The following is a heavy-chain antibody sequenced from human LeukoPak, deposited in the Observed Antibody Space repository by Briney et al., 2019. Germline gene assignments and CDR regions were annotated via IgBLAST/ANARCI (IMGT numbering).Heavy chain of an antibody. CDR2: ISSSSTYM. Sequence: GGSLRLSCAASGFTFNTYSMNWVRQAPGKGLEWVSSISSSSTYMSHADSVKGRFTISRDNSKNTLYLQMNSLRAEDTAIYYCAKDPNGDYVGAFDSWGQGAMVTVSS. D-gene: IGHD4-17*01. CDR3: AKDPNGDYVGAFDS. CDR1: GFTFNTYS. J-gene: IGHJ3*02. V-gene: IGHV3-21*04.